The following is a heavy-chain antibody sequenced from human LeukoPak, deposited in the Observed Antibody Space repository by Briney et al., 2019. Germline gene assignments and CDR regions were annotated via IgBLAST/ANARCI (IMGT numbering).Heavy chain of an antibody. V-gene: IGHV3-30*18. J-gene: IGHJ4*02. CDR3: AKGDAYSSWSREVDY. Sequence: SGGSLRLSCAASEFTFSIYAMHWVRQAPGKGLEWVAVISFDGTKKYYADSVKGRFTISRDNSKNTLYLQMSSLRSEDTAVYYCAKGDAYSSWSREVDYWGQGTLVTVSS. D-gene: IGHD6-13*01. CDR2: ISFDGTKK. CDR1: EFTFSIYA.